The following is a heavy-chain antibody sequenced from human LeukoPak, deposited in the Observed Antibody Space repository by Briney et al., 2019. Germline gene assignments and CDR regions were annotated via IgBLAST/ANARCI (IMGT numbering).Heavy chain of an antibody. CDR1: GFTFGSYA. CDR2: ISGYGGST. J-gene: IGHJ4*02. V-gene: IGHV3-23*01. D-gene: IGHD6-13*01. Sequence: GGSLRLSCAASGFTFGSYAMNWVRQAPGKGLEWVSAISGYGGSTYYADSVKGRFTISRDNSKNTLYLQMNSLGAEVTAFYYCARGYSSSWLGYFDYWGQGTLVTVSS. CDR3: ARGYSSSWLGYFDY.